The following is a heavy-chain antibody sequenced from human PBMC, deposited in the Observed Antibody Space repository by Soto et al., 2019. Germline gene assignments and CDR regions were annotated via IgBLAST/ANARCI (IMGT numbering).Heavy chain of an antibody. Sequence: QVPLVESGGGVVQPGRSLRLSCAASGFTFSSFGMHWVRQAPGKGLEWVTVIWYDGSTKYYTDSVKGRFTISRDNSKNTLYLEMNSLRVEDTAVYYCTRGGGYNYPDYWGQGTLVTVSS. CDR2: IWYDGSTK. CDR3: TRGGGYNYPDY. D-gene: IGHD5-12*01. V-gene: IGHV3-33*01. CDR1: GFTFSSFG. J-gene: IGHJ4*02.